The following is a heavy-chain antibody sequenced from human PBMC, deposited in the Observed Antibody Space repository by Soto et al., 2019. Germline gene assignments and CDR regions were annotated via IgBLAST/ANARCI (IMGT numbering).Heavy chain of an antibody. Sequence: EVQLVESGGGLVQPGGSLRLSCAASGFTVSSNYMSWVRQAPGKGLEWVSVIYSGGSTYYADSVKGRFTISRHNYKNTLYLQMNSLKAEDTAVYYCAREIAVAVNDAFDIWGQGTMVTVSS. D-gene: IGHD6-19*01. J-gene: IGHJ3*02. CDR2: IYSGGST. CDR1: GFTVSSNY. CDR3: AREIAVAVNDAFDI. V-gene: IGHV3-53*04.